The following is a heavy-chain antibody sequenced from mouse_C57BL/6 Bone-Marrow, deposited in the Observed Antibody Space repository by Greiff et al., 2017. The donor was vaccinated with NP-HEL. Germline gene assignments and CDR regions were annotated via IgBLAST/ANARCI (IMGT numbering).Heavy chain of an antibody. CDR2: IHPNSGST. CDR3: ARRPYYYAMDY. V-gene: IGHV1-64*01. Sequence: VQLQQPGAELVKPGASVKLSCKASGYTFTSYWMHWVKQRPGQGLEWIGMIHPNSGSTNYNEKFKSKATLTVDKSSSTAYMQLSSLTSEDSAVYYCARRPYYYAMDYWGQGTSVTVSS. D-gene: IGHD2-10*01. J-gene: IGHJ4*01. CDR1: GYTFTSYW.